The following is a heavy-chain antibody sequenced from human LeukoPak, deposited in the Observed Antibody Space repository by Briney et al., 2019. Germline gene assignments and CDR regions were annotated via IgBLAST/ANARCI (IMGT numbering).Heavy chain of an antibody. D-gene: IGHD3-22*01. CDR3: ARTYDSSSFAFDI. Sequence: GGSLRLSCAASGFTFSSYWMHWVRQAPGKGVVWVSRINSDGSSTSYADSVKGRFTISRDNAKNTLYLQMNSLRAEDTAVYYCARTYDSSSFAFDIWGQGTMVTVSS. V-gene: IGHV3-74*01. J-gene: IGHJ3*02. CDR1: GFTFSSYW. CDR2: INSDGSST.